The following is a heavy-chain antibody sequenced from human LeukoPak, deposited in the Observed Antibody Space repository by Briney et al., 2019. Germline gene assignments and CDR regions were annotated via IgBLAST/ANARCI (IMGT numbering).Heavy chain of an antibody. D-gene: IGHD5-18*01. J-gene: IGHJ5*02. CDR1: GYTFTAFY. CDR3: ARDVIQLPSWFEP. Sequence: ASVKVSCKASGYTFTAFYMHWVRQAPGQGLEWMGWINPHSGGTNYAQKFQGRVTMTRDTSVSTAYMELSGLTSDDTALYFRARDVIQLPSWFEPWGQGTLFSVSS. V-gene: IGHV1-2*02. CDR2: INPHSGGT.